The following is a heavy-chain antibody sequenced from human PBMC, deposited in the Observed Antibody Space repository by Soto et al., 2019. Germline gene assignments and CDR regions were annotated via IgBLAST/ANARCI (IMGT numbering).Heavy chain of an antibody. V-gene: IGHV1-8*01. J-gene: IGHJ3*02. Sequence: QVQLVQSGAEVKKPGASVKVSCKASGYTFTSYDITWVRQSTGHGLEWMGWMNPNSGYTGYAQKFQGRVPMATNTSISTAYMESSSLRSEARDVYYCARWRGFDIWGQGTMVTVSS. CDR2: MNPNSGYT. CDR1: GYTFTSYD. CDR3: ARWRGFDI.